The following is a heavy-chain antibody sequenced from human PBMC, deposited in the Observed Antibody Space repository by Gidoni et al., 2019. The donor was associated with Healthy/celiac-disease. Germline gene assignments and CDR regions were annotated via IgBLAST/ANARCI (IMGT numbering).Heavy chain of an antibody. CDR3: AKVRAYYYDSSGYYYGAFDI. CDR1: GFTFSSYA. J-gene: IGHJ3*02. Sequence: EVQLLESGGGLVQPGGSLRLSCAASGFTFSSYAMSWVRQAPGKGREWVSAISGSGGSTYYADSVKGRFTSSRDNSKNTLYLQMNSLRAEDTAVYYCAKVRAYYYDSSGYYYGAFDIWGQGTMVTVSS. V-gene: IGHV3-23*01. CDR2: ISGSGGST. D-gene: IGHD3-22*01.